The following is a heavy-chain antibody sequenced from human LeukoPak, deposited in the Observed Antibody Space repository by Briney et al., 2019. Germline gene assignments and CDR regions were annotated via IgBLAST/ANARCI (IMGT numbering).Heavy chain of an antibody. Sequence: GGSLRLSCAASGFXFSRYSINWVRQAPGKGLEWVSYISSGSTAIYYADSVKGRFTISRDNAKNSLYLQMNSLRDEDTALYYCARDPSAFDIWGQGTMVTVSS. CDR2: ISSGSTAI. CDR3: ARDPSAFDI. V-gene: IGHV3-48*02. J-gene: IGHJ3*02. CDR1: GFXFSRYS.